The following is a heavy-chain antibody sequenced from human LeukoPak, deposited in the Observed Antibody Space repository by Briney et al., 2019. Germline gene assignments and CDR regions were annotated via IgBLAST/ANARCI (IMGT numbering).Heavy chain of an antibody. J-gene: IGHJ4*02. V-gene: IGHV3-23*01. CDR2: IVGSGGST. CDR3: AKANAPRPGYCSGGSCYLIDY. D-gene: IGHD2-15*01. Sequence: GGSLRLSCAASGFTFSSYAMSWVRQAPGKGLEWVSAIVGSGGSTYYADSVKGRFTISRDNSKNTLYLQMNSLRAEDTAVYYYAKANAPRPGYCSGGSCYLIDYWGQGTLVTVSS. CDR1: GFTFSSYA.